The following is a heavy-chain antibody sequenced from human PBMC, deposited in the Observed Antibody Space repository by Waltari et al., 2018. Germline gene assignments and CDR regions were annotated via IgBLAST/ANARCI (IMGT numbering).Heavy chain of an antibody. CDR3: ARVAGASGGYCSGGSCPGVYMDV. CDR1: GGSFSGYY. V-gene: IGHV4-34*01. D-gene: IGHD2-15*01. CDR2: INHSGST. J-gene: IGHJ6*03. Sequence: QVQLQQWGAGLLKPSETLSLTCAVYGGSFSGYYWSWIRQPPGKGLEWIGEINHSGSTNYSPSLKSRVTISVDTSKNQFSLKLSSVTAADTAVYYCARVAGASGGYCSGGSCPGVYMDVWGKGTTVTVSS.